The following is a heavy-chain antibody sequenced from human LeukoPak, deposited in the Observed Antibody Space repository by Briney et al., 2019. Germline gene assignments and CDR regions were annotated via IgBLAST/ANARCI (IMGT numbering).Heavy chain of an antibody. Sequence: GASVKVSCKASGYTFTSYGISWVRQAPGQGLEWMGWISAYNGNTNYEQKLQGRVTMTTDTSTSTAYMELRSLRSDDTAVYYCARGLAMVRDHITIDYYYGMDVWGQGTTVTVSS. CDR3: ARGLAMVRDHITIDYYYGMDV. CDR2: ISAYNGNT. D-gene: IGHD3-10*01. J-gene: IGHJ6*02. CDR1: GYTFTSYG. V-gene: IGHV1-18*01.